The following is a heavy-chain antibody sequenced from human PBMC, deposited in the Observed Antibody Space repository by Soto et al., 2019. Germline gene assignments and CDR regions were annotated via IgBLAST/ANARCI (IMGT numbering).Heavy chain of an antibody. CDR1: GFTFRSSW. CDR3: SRRLEV. J-gene: IGHJ6*02. V-gene: IGHV3-7*05. Sequence: EVQVVESGGGLVQPGGSLRISCAASGFTFRSSWMDWVRQTPGKGLEWVANIGQDGSEKYYVDSVKGRFTISRDNAKNSLYLQMTSLRAEDTAVYFCSRRLEVWGQGPRSSSP. CDR2: IGQDGSEK.